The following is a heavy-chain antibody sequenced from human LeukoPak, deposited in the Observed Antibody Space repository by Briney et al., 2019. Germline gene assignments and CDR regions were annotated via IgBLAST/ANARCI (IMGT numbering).Heavy chain of an antibody. Sequence: RGSLRLSCAASGFTFNTYTMSWVRQAPGKGLERVSSISSSNSYIYYADSVKGRFTISRDNSENTLYLQMNSLRGEDTAVYYCARDGYSGSYYRLYYFFMDVWGKGTTVTVSS. CDR1: GFTFNTYT. V-gene: IGHV3-21*04. J-gene: IGHJ6*03. CDR2: ISSSNSYI. CDR3: ARDGYSGSYYRLYYFFMDV. D-gene: IGHD1-26*01.